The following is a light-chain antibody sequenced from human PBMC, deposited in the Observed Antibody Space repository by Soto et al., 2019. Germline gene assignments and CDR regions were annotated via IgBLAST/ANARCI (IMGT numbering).Light chain of an antibody. Sequence: EIVMTQSPATLSVSPGERATLSCRASQSVSSNLAWYQQKPGQAPRLLIYGASTRATGIPARFSGSGSGTEFTLXISNLQSEDFAVYYCQQYNNWPPWTFGQGTKVEIK. CDR3: QQYNNWPPWT. J-gene: IGKJ1*01. CDR2: GAS. V-gene: IGKV3-15*01. CDR1: QSVSSN.